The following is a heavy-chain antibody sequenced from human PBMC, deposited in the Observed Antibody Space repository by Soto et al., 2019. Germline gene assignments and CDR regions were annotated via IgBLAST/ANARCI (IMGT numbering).Heavy chain of an antibody. J-gene: IGHJ6*03. Sequence: GGSLRLSCAASGFTFSSYGMHWVRQAPGKGLEWVAVISYDGSNKYYADSVKGRFTISRDNSKNTLYLQMNSLRAEDTAVYYCAKVPQLGYSSSWYGVGYYMDVWGKGTTVTVSS. V-gene: IGHV3-30*18. CDR1: GFTFSSYG. CDR3: AKVPQLGYSSSWYGVGYYMDV. D-gene: IGHD6-13*01. CDR2: ISYDGSNK.